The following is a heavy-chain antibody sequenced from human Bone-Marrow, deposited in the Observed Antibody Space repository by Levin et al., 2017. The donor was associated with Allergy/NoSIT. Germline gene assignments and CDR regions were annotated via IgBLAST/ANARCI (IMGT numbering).Heavy chain of an antibody. V-gene: IGHV1-69*13. D-gene: IGHD5-18*01. CDR2: IIPIFGTA. CDR1: GVTFSSYA. CDR3: ARGQLWSYAEYFQH. J-gene: IGHJ1*01. Sequence: SVKVSCKASGVTFSSYAISWVRQAPGQGLEWMGGIIPIFGTANYAQKFQGRVTITADESTSTAYMELSSLRSEDTAVYYCARGQLWSYAEYFQHWGQGTLVTVSS.